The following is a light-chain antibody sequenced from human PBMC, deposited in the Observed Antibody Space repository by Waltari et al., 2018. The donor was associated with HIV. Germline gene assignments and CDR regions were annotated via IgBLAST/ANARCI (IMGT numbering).Light chain of an antibody. CDR3: SSYTSSTTYV. CDR1: STDFGGYKS. V-gene: IGLV2-14*01. Sequence: QSALTQPASVSGSPGQSLTISCTGTSTDFGGYKSVSWYQQHPGKAPKLMIYEVSNRPSGVSNRFSGSKSGNTASLTISGLQAEDEADYYCSSYTSSTTYVFGTGTKVTVL. J-gene: IGLJ1*01. CDR2: EVS.